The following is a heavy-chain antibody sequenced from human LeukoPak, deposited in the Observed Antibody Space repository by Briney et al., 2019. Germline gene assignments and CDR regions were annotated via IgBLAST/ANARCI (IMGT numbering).Heavy chain of an antibody. CDR1: GYTFTSYH. D-gene: IGHD6-19*01. CDR2: MNPKNSDT. Sequence: ASVKVSCKTSGYTFTSYHISWVRQATGQGLEWMGWMNPKNSDTGYAQKLQGRVTMTTDTSTSTAYMELRSLRSDDTAVYYCARVGSGWVWDYWGQGTLVTVSS. V-gene: IGHV1-18*01. CDR3: ARVGSGWVWDY. J-gene: IGHJ4*02.